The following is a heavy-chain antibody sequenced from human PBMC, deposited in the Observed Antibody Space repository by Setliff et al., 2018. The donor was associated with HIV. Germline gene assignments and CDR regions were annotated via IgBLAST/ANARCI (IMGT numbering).Heavy chain of an antibody. J-gene: IGHJ4*02. D-gene: IGHD2-2*01. CDR3: ARDLGYCSTTSCYSGGVLDY. V-gene: IGHV1-3*01. CDR2: INAGNGNT. Sequence: ASVKVSCKASGYTFTTFAMHWVRQAPGQRLEWMGWINAGNGNTKYSQKFQGRVTIARDTSASTAYMDLSSLRSEDTAVYYCARDLGYCSTTSCYSGGVLDYWGQGTLVTVSS. CDR1: GYTFTTFA.